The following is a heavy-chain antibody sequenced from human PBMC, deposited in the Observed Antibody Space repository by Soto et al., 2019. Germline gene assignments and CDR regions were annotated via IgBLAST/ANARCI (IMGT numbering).Heavy chain of an antibody. V-gene: IGHV4-30-4*01. CDR1: GGSISSGDYY. Sequence: KTSETLSLTCTVSGGSISSGDYYWSWIRQPPGKCLEWIGYIYYSGSTYYNPSLKSRVTISVDTSKNQFSLKLSSVTAADTAVYYCAITRIYGSGSYYYYYGMDVWGQGTTVTVYS. D-gene: IGHD3-10*01. J-gene: IGHJ6*02. CDR3: AITRIYGSGSYYYYYGMDV. CDR2: IYYSGST.